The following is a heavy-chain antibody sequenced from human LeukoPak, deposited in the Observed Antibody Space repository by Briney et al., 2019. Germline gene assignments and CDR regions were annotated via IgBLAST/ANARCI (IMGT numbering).Heavy chain of an antibody. Sequence: PGGSLRLSCAASGFTFSSYWMSWVRQAPGKGLEWVANIKQDGSEKYYLDSVKGRFTISRDNAENSLYLQMNSLRAEDTAVYYCATEASSGLEDRGQGILVTVSS. J-gene: IGHJ4*02. CDR1: GFTFSSYW. V-gene: IGHV3-7*01. CDR3: ATEASSGLED. D-gene: IGHD6-19*01. CDR2: IKQDGSEK.